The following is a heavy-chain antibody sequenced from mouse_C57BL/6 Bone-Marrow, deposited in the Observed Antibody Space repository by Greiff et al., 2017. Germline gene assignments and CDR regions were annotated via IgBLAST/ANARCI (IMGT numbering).Heavy chain of an antibody. Sequence: VQLKQSGPELVKPGASVKISCKASGYSFTGYYMHWVKQSHGNILDWIGYIYPYNGVSSYNQKFKGKATLTVDKSSSTAYMELRSLTSEDSAVYYCARLYDYDGYYYAMDYWGQGTSVTVSS. D-gene: IGHD2-4*01. J-gene: IGHJ4*01. CDR2: IYPYNGVS. CDR1: GYSFTGYY. CDR3: ARLYDYDGYYYAMDY. V-gene: IGHV1-31*01.